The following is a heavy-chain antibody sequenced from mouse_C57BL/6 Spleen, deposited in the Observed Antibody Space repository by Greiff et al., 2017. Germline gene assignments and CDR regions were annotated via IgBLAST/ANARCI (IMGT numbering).Heavy chain of an antibody. CDR1: GFTFTDYY. CDR3: ARYTDYGSSYWYFDV. V-gene: IGHV7-3*01. CDR2: IRNKANGYTT. J-gene: IGHJ1*03. D-gene: IGHD1-1*01. Sequence: EVKLVESGGGLVQPGGSLSLSCAASGFTFTDYYMSWVRQPPGKALEWLGFIRNKANGYTTEYSASVKGRFTISRDNSQSILYLQMNALRAEDSATYYCARYTDYGSSYWYFDVWGTGTTVTVSS.